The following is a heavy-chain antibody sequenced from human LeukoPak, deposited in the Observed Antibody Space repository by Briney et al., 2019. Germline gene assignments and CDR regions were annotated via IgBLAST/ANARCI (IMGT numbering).Heavy chain of an antibody. CDR2: IKQDGSEK. V-gene: IGHV3-7*04. CDR1: GFTFSSYW. J-gene: IGHJ4*02. Sequence: GGSLRLSCAASGFTFSSYWMSWVRQAPGKGLEWVANIKQDGSEKYYVDSVKGRFTISRDNAKNSLYLQMNSLRAEDTAVYYCARGTYCSGGSCTYYFDYWGQGTLVTVSS. D-gene: IGHD2-15*01. CDR3: ARGTYCSGGSCTYYFDY.